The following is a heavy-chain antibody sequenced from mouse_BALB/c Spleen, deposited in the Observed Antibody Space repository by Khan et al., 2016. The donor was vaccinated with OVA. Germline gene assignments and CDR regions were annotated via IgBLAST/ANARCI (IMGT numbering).Heavy chain of an antibody. CDR3: ARPPYFSYTLDH. V-gene: IGHV9-3-1*01. J-gene: IGHJ4*01. Sequence: QIQLVQSGPELKKPGETVKISCKASGYTFTNYGMNWVKQSPGKALKWMGWINTYTGEPTYADDFKGRFAFSLETSASTAYLQINNLKHEDTATYFCARPPYFSYTLDHWGQGTSGTVSS. CDR1: GYTFTNYG. CDR2: INTYTGEP. D-gene: IGHD2-10*01.